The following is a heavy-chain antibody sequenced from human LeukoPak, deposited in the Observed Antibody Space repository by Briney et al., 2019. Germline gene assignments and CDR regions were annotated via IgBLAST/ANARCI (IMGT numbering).Heavy chain of an antibody. CDR1: GFTFSDYY. CDR3: AKSSSGYLSGFDY. V-gene: IGHV3-23*01. CDR2: FSGSGGSA. D-gene: IGHD3-22*01. J-gene: IGHJ4*02. Sequence: GGSLRLSCAASGFTFSDYYMSWIRQAPGKGLEWVSTFSGSGGSAYYADSVKGQFTISRDNSKNTLYLQMNSLRAEDTAVYYCAKSSSGYLSGFDYWGQGTLVTVSS.